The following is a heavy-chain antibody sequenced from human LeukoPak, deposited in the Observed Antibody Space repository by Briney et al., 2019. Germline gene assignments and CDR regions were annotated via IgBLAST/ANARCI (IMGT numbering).Heavy chain of an antibody. V-gene: IGHV1-18*01. CDR3: ARATMVQGVITPPFDY. CDR1: GYTFTSYD. D-gene: IGHD3-10*01. Sequence: GASVKVSCKASGYTFTSYDISWVRQAPGQGLEWMGWISAYNGNTNYAQKLQGRVTMTTDTSTSTAYMELRSLRSDDTAVYYCARATMVQGVITPPFDYWGQGTLVTVSS. CDR2: ISAYNGNT. J-gene: IGHJ4*02.